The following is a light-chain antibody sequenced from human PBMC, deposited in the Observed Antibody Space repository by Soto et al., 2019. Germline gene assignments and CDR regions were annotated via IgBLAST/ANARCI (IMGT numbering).Light chain of an antibody. CDR1: SSNIGNNY. CDR3: GTWDSSLSVHV. V-gene: IGLV1-51*01. CDR2: DNN. J-gene: IGLJ1*01. Sequence: QSVLAQPPSVSAAPGQKVTISCSGSSSNIGNNYVSWYQQVPGTAPKLLIYDNNKRPSGNPDRFYGSKSGTSATLGISGLQTGDEAYYYCGTWDSSLSVHVFGTGTKVTVL.